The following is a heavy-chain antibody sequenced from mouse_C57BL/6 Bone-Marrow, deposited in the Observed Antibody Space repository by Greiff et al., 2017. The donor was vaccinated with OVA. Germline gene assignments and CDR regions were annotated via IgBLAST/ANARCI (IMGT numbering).Heavy chain of an antibody. D-gene: IGHD1-1*01. J-gene: IGHJ2*01. CDR1: GYTFTTYP. CDR3: ARGGVTTVVADY. V-gene: IGHV1-47*01. Sequence: QVQLQQSGAELVKPGASVKMSCKASGYTFTTYPIEWMKQNHGKSLEWIGNFHPYNDDTKYNEKFKGKATLTVDKSSSAAYMLLSSLTSEDSAVYFCARGGVTTVVADYWGQGTTLTVSS. CDR2: FHPYNDDT.